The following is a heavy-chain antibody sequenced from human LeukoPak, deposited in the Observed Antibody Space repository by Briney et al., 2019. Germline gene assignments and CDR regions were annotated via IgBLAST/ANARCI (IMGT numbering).Heavy chain of an antibody. D-gene: IGHD3-22*01. CDR2: INPNSGGT. CDR1: GYTFTGYY. Sequence: ASVKVSCKVSGYTFTGYYMHWVRQAPGQGLEWMGWINPNSGGTNYAQKFQGRVTMTRDTSISTAYMELSRLRSDDTAVYYCAKLGPVVMVQYYYGMDVWGQGTTVTVSS. J-gene: IGHJ6*02. CDR3: AKLGPVVMVQYYYGMDV. V-gene: IGHV1-2*02.